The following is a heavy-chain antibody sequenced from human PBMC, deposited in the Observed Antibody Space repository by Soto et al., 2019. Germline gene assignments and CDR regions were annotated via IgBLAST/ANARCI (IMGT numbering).Heavy chain of an antibody. D-gene: IGHD1-26*01. CDR1: GGSISSYY. CDR3: ARGIYSKVGATIWFDP. CDR2: IYYSGST. J-gene: IGHJ5*02. Sequence: PSETLSLTCTVSGGSISSYYWSWIRQPPGKGLEWIGYIYYSGSTNYNPSLKSRVTISVDTSKNQFSLKLSSVTAADTAVYYCARGIYSKVGATIWFDPWGQGTLVTVSS. V-gene: IGHV4-59*01.